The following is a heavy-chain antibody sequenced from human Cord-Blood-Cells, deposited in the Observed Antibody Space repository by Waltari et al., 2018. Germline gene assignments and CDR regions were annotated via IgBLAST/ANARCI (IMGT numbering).Heavy chain of an antibody. CDR2: IKQEGSDK. Sequence: VQLVESGGGLVQPGGSLRLSCAASGFTFSSYWLSWVRPAPGQGLEWVANIKQEGSDKYYVDSVKGRFTSSSDNAKHSLYLQMNSLRAEDTAVYYCARNSGSYIDYWGQGTLVTVSS. J-gene: IGHJ4*02. CDR3: ARNSGSYIDY. V-gene: IGHV3-7*01. CDR1: GFTFSSYW. D-gene: IGHD1-26*01.